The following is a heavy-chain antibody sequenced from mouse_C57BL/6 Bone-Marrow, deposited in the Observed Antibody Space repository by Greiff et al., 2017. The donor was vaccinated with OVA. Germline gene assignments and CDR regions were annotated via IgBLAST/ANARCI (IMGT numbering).Heavy chain of an antibody. J-gene: IGHJ3*01. CDR3: ARSGYGNGFAY. Sequence: EVQLQQSGPELVKPGASVKISCKASGYSFTGYYMNWVKQSPEKSLEWIGEINPSTGGTTYNQKFKSKATLTVDKPSSTAYMQLSSLTSEDSAVYYCARSGYGNGFAYWGQGTLVTVSA. D-gene: IGHD2-10*02. V-gene: IGHV1-42*01. CDR2: INPSTGGT. CDR1: GYSFTGYY.